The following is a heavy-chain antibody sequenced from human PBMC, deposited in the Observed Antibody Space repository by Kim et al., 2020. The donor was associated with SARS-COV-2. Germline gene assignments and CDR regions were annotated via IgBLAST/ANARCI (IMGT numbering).Heavy chain of an antibody. CDR1: GFTFSSYS. J-gene: IGHJ1*01. V-gene: IGHV3-48*02. CDR2: ISSSSSTI. D-gene: IGHD2-21*01. CDR3: ARAPLRYCGGDCPAEYFQH. Sequence: GGSLRLSCAASGFTFSSYSMNWVRQAPGKGLEWVSYISSSSSTIYYADSVKGRFTISRDNAKNSLYLQMNSLRDEDTAVYYCARAPLRYCGGDCPAEYFQHWGQGTLVTVSS.